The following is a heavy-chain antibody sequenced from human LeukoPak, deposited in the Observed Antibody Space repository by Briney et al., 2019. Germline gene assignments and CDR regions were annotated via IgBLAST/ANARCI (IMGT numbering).Heavy chain of an antibody. Sequence: PSETLSLTCTVSGGSISNYYWSWIRQSPEKGLEWIGYIHDSGSTNYNPSLKSRVTISVDTSKNQFSLKLSSVTAADTAVYYCARLDAAAGRYLQFFYWGQGTLVTVSS. V-gene: IGHV4-59*08. D-gene: IGHD5-24*01. CDR1: GGSISNYY. CDR3: ARLDAAAGRYLQFFY. CDR2: IHDSGST. J-gene: IGHJ4*02.